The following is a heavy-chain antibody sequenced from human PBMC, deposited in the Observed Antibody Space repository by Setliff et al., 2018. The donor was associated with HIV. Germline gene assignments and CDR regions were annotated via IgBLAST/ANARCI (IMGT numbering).Heavy chain of an antibody. CDR1: GFTFSSFS. D-gene: IGHD2-21*02. CDR3: LTHHGDPDY. Sequence: GGSLRLSCAASGFTFSSFSMHWVRQAPGKGLEWVSYINVGGGTKYYADSVRGRFTISRDDAKNSLYLQMKFLRAEDTAVYYCLTHHGDPDYWGRGTLVTVSS. CDR2: INVGGGTK. J-gene: IGHJ4*02. V-gene: IGHV3-48*04.